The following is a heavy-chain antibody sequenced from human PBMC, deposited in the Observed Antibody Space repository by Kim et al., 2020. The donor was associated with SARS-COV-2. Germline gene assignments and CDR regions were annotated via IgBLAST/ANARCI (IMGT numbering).Heavy chain of an antibody. CDR1: GFTFSSYS. Sequence: GGSLRLSCAASGFTFSSYSMNWVRQAPGKGLEWVSSISSSSYIYYADSVKGRFTISRDNAKNSLYLQMNSLRAEDTAVYYCARGVAAVSFDYWGQGTLVTVSS. D-gene: IGHD6-13*01. V-gene: IGHV3-21*01. CDR3: ARGVAAVSFDY. J-gene: IGHJ4*02. CDR2: ISSSSYI.